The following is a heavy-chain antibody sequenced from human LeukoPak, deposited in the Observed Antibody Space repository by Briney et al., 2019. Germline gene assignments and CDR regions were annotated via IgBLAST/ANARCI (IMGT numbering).Heavy chain of an antibody. D-gene: IGHD1-1*01. J-gene: IGHJ4*02. CDR2: ISGSGGST. CDR3: AKDGTNTITFDY. CDR1: GFTFSSDA. Sequence: GGSLRLSCAASGFTFSSDAMSWVRQAPGKGLEWVSVISGSGGSTYYRDSVKGRFTISRDNSKNTLYLQMNSLRAEDTAVYYCAKDGTNTITFDYWGQGTLVTVSS. V-gene: IGHV3-23*01.